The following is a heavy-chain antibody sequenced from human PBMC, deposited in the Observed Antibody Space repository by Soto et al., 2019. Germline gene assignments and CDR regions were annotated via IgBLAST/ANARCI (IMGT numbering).Heavy chain of an antibody. CDR3: ARGSIVGATPHPGFDY. Sequence: PGGSLRLSCAASGFTFSSYGMHWVRQAPGKGLEWAAVISYDGSNKYYADSVKGRFTISSDNSKNTLYLQMNSLRAEDTAVYYCARGSIVGATPHPGFDYWGQGTLVTVSS. CDR1: GFTFSSYG. J-gene: IGHJ4*02. V-gene: IGHV3-30*19. CDR2: ISYDGSNK. D-gene: IGHD1-26*01.